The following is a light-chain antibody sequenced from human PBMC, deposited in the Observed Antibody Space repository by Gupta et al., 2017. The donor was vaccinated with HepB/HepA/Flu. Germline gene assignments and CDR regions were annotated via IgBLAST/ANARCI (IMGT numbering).Light chain of an antibody. CDR1: QAITTY. CDR2: GGS. CDR3: QQYYNNPWT. J-gene: IGKJ1*01. Sequence: AIRMTQSPSSFSASTGDRVTLTCRASQAITTYLAWYQQKPGSPPKLLIYGGSALEGGVPSRFSGRGSGTDFTLTISSLQSEDFATYYCQQYYNNPWTFGQGTTVDIK. V-gene: IGKV1-8*01.